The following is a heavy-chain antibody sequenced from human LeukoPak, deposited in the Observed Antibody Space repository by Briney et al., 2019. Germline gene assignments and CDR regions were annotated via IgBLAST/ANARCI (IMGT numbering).Heavy chain of an antibody. D-gene: IGHD6-13*01. CDR3: AGSSSWYFFDY. CDR1: GFTFSSYA. Sequence: PGESLRLSCTASGFTFSSYAMNWVRQAPGKGLEWVSGIGDGGTFTYYADSVKGRFTISRDNSKNTLYLQMNSLRAEDTALYYCAGSSSWYFFDYWGQGTLVTVSS. V-gene: IGHV3-23*01. CDR2: IGDGGTFT. J-gene: IGHJ4*02.